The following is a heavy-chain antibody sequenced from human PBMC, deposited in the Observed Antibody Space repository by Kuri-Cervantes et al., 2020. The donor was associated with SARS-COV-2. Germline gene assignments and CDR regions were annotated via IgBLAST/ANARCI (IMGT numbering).Heavy chain of an antibody. CDR2: IYYSGST. J-gene: IGHJ4*02. Sequence: SETLSLTCTVSGGSISSYYWSWIRQPPGKGLEWIGYIYYSGSTNYNPSLKSRVTISVDTSKNQFSLKLSSVTAADTAVYYCARTYGSGTPPSYWGQGTLVTSPQ. D-gene: IGHD3-10*01. CDR1: GGSISSYY. CDR3: ARTYGSGTPPSY. V-gene: IGHV4-59*12.